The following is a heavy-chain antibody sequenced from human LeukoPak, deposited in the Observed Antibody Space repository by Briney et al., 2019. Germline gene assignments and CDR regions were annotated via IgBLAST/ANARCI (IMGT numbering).Heavy chain of an antibody. CDR2: IYKSGRT. CDR3: ASLGGTYDY. J-gene: IGHJ4*02. CDR1: GGSISDYY. D-gene: IGHD1-26*01. Sequence: PSETLSLTCTVSGGSISDYYWSWIRQPPGKGLEWIGYIYKSGRTNYNTKYSPSLQSRVIMPVDTSKSQFSLNLLSVTAADTAVYYCASLGGTYDYWGQGILVTVSS. V-gene: IGHV4-59*08.